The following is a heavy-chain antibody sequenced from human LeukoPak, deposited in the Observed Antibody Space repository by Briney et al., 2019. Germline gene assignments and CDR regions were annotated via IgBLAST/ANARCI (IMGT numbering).Heavy chain of an antibody. Sequence: NPSETLSLTCTVSGGSISSYYWSWIRQPAGKGLEWIGRIYTSGSTNYNPSLKSRVTMSVDTSKNQFSLKLSSVTAADTAVYYCARTTIAIFGVVTPVWFDPWGQGTLVTVSS. V-gene: IGHV4-4*07. CDR1: GGSISSYY. J-gene: IGHJ5*02. CDR3: ARTTIAIFGVVTPVWFDP. CDR2: IYTSGST. D-gene: IGHD3-3*01.